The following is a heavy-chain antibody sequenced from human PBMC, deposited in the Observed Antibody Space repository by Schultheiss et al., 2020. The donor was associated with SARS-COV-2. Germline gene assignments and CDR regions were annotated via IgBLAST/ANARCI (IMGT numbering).Heavy chain of an antibody. V-gene: IGHV3-30*03. Sequence: GESLKISCATSKFTFTTYTMKWVRQAPGKGLEWVAVISYDGSNKYYADSVKGRFTISRDNSKNTLYLQMNSLRAEDTAVYYCAATYGSGYDLDYWGQGTLVTVSS. CDR2: ISYDGSNK. D-gene: IGHD3-10*01. CDR3: AATYGSGYDLDY. CDR1: KFTFTTYT. J-gene: IGHJ4*02.